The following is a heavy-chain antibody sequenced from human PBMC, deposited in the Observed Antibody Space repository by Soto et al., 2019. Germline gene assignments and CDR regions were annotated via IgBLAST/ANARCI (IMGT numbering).Heavy chain of an antibody. V-gene: IGHV4-38-2*01. CDR1: GDSISSGYY. J-gene: IGHJ4*02. CDR3: YFDF. Sequence: SETLSLTCAVSGDSISSGYYWAWIRQPPGKGLEWIGSIYHSGTTYYNPSLKSRVTISVDTSKNQFSLKLSSVTAADSAVYYMYFDFWGQGALVTVSS. CDR2: IYHSGTT.